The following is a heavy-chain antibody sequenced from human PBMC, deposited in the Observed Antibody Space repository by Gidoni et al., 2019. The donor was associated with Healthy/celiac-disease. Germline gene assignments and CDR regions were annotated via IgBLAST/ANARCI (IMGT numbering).Heavy chain of an antibody. CDR2: FDPEDGET. J-gene: IGHJ3*02. D-gene: IGHD6-25*01. V-gene: IGHV1-24*01. CDR3: ATGQPAADAFDI. CDR1: GYPLTELS. Sequence: QVQLVQSGAEVKKPGASVNVSCKVSGYPLTELSMHWVRQAPGKGLEWMGGFDPEDGETIYAQKFQGRVTMTEDTSTDTAYMELSSLRSEDTAVYYCATGQPAADAFDIWGQGTMVTVSS.